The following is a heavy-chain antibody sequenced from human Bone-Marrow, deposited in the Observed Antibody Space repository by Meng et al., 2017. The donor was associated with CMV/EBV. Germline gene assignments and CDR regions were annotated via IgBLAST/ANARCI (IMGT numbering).Heavy chain of an antibody. D-gene: IGHD2-2*01. J-gene: IGHJ6*02. CDR2: IKSKTDGGTT. CDR3: TTDLGSTSYDYYGMDV. V-gene: IGHV3-15*01. CDR1: GFTFSNAW. Sequence: GESLKISCAASGFTFSNAWMSWVRQAPGKGLEWVGRIKSKTDGGTTDYAAPAKGRFTISRDDSKNTLYLQMNSLRTEDTAVYYCTTDLGSTSYDYYGMDVWGQGTTVTVSS.